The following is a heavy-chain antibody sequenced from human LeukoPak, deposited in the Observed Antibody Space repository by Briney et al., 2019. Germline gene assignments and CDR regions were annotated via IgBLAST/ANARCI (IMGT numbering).Heavy chain of an antibody. Sequence: SETLSLTCTVSGGPISSYYWSWIRQPPGKGLEWIGYIYTSGSTNYNPSLKSRVTISVDTSKNQFSLKLSSVTAADTAVYYCARGVVVAATRHWFDPWGQGTLVTVSS. CDR3: ARGVVVAATRHWFDP. J-gene: IGHJ5*02. CDR1: GGPISSYY. V-gene: IGHV4-4*09. D-gene: IGHD2-15*01. CDR2: IYTSGST.